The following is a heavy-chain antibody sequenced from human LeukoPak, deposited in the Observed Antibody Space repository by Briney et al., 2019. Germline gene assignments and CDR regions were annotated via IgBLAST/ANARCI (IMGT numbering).Heavy chain of an antibody. V-gene: IGHV3-21*01. Sequence: GGSLRLSCSASGFTFERYSMNWVRQAPGKGLEWVSSISSSSRYIYYADSVKGRFTISRDNAKNSLYLQMNSLRAEDTAVYYCARDICGVRYIFDYWGQGTLVTVSS. D-gene: IGHD3-9*01. CDR2: ISSSSRYI. J-gene: IGHJ4*02. CDR1: GFTFERYS. CDR3: ARDICGVRYIFDY.